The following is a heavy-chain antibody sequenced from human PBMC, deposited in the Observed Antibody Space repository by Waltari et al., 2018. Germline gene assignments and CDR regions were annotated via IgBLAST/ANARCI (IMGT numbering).Heavy chain of an antibody. CDR2: IIPIFGTA. D-gene: IGHD3-3*01. CDR3: ARSTNTAFWSGYYNSYYYYMDV. J-gene: IGHJ6*03. Sequence: QVQLVQSGAEVKKPGSSVKVSCKASGGTFSSYAISWVRQAPGQGLEWMGGIIPIFGTANYAQKFQGRVTITTDESTSTAYMELSSLRSEDTAVYYCARSTNTAFWSGYYNSYYYYMDVWGKGTTVTVSS. CDR1: GGTFSSYA. V-gene: IGHV1-69*05.